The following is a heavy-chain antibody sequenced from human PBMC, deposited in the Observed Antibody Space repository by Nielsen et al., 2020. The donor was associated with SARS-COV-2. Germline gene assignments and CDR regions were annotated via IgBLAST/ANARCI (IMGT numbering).Heavy chain of an antibody. Sequence: ASVKVSCKASGYTFTSYAMHWVRQAPGQGLEWMGWINAGNGNTKYSQKFQGRVTITRDTSASTAYMELSSLRSEDTAVYYCARDLVVGATTWYYMDVWGKGTTVTVSS. V-gene: IGHV1-3*01. D-gene: IGHD1-26*01. CDR3: ARDLVVGATTWYYMDV. CDR1: GYTFTSYA. J-gene: IGHJ6*03. CDR2: INAGNGNT.